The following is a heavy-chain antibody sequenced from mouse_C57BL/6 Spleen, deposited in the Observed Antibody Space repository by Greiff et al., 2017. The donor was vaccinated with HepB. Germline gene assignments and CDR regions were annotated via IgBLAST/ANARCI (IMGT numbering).Heavy chain of an antibody. CDR2: ISYDGSN. CDR1: GYSITSGYY. D-gene: IGHD2-1*01. V-gene: IGHV3-6*01. Sequence: ESGPGLVKPSQSLSLTCSVTGYSITSGYYWNWIRQFPGNKLEWMGYISYDGSNNYNPSLKNRISITRDTSKNQFFLKLNSVTTEDTATYYCARRRDYGSFYWYFDVWGTGTTVTVSS. CDR3: ARRRDYGSFYWYFDV. J-gene: IGHJ1*03.